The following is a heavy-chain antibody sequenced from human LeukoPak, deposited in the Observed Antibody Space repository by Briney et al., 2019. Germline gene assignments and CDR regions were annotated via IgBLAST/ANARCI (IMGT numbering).Heavy chain of an antibody. Sequence: SETLSLTCTVSGGSISSYYWSWIRQPPEKGLEWIGYIYYSGSTNYNPSLKSRVTISVDTSKNQFSLKLSSVTAADTAVYYCASYRAYYYDSSGYYHPGYFDYWGQGTLVTVSS. CDR2: IYYSGST. CDR1: GGSISSYY. V-gene: IGHV4-59*01. J-gene: IGHJ4*02. CDR3: ASYRAYYYDSSGYYHPGYFDY. D-gene: IGHD3-22*01.